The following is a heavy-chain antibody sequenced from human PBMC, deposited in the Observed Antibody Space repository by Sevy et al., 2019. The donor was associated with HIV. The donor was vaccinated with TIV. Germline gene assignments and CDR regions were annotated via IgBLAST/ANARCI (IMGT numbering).Heavy chain of an antibody. Sequence: SETLSLTCTVSGGSVTTGYWSWIRRPPGKGPEWIGYVYDIGRTAYSPSLKSRVTISLDTTKNQFSLQLNSITAADTAVYYCARVRDYGSGSFSPWFGPWGQGTLVTVSS. D-gene: IGHD3-10*01. CDR2: VYDIGRT. J-gene: IGHJ5*02. CDR1: GGSVTTGY. CDR3: ARVRDYGSGSFSPWFGP. V-gene: IGHV4-59*02.